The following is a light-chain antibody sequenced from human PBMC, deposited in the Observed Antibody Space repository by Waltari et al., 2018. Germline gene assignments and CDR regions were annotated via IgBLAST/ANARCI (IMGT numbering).Light chain of an antibody. Sequence: DAVMTQSPLSLPVTLGQPASISCRSSQSLVNSDGNIYFNWFPPRPGQSPRRLIYKISDRDSGVPDRFSGSGSGTDFTLKISRVEAEDVGVYYCMQGTYWPYTFGQGTKLEIK. V-gene: IGKV2-30*01. J-gene: IGKJ2*01. CDR2: KIS. CDR3: MQGTYWPYT. CDR1: QSLVNSDGNIY.